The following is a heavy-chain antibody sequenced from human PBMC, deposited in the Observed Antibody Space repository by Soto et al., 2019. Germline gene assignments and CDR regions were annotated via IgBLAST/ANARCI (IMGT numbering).Heavy chain of an antibody. D-gene: IGHD2-2*01. CDR1: GFTFSSSE. V-gene: IGHV3-48*03. CDR2: IHPAGQPI. Sequence: EVQLVESGGGLVQPGGSLRLSCVASGFTFSSSEMYWVRQAPGKGLEWVSYIHPAGQPIFLADSVKGRFTISRDNAKKSVYLQMNSLRAEDTAVYYCARRGSTWGQGTMVTVSS. J-gene: IGHJ3*01. CDR3: ARRGST.